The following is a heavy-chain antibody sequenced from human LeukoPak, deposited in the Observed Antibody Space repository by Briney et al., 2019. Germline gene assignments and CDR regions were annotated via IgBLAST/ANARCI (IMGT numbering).Heavy chain of an antibody. V-gene: IGHV4-59*12. CDR2: IYYSGST. J-gene: IGHJ5*02. Sequence: SETLSLTCTVSGGSISGYYWSWIRQPPGKRLEWIGYIYYSGSTYYNPSLKSRVTISVDTSKNQFSLKLSSVTAADTAVYYCARDTANGRITMVRGARPPHNWFDPWGQGTLVTVSS. CDR3: ARDTANGRITMVRGARPPHNWFDP. D-gene: IGHD3-10*01. CDR1: GGSISGYY.